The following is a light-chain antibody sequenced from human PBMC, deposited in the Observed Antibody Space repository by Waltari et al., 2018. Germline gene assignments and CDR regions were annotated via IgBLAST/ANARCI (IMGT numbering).Light chain of an antibody. V-gene: IGKV3-11*01. CDR1: QSVGRH. Sequence: EIVLTQSPATLSLSPGERATVSCRASQSVGRHLAWYQQKAGQAPRLLIYDASNRAADTPARFSGSGSGTDFTLTISSLEPEDFAVYYCQQRSTWPSVTFGGGTKVEFK. CDR3: QQRSTWPSVT. J-gene: IGKJ4*01. CDR2: DAS.